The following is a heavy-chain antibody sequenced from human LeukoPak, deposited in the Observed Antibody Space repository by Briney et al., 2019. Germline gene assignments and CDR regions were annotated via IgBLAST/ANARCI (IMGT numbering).Heavy chain of an antibody. V-gene: IGHV3-30*04. J-gene: IGHJ4*02. Sequence: GGSLRLSCAASGFTFSSYAMHWVRQAPGKGLEWVAVISYDGSNKYYADSVKGRFTISRDNSKSTLYLEMNSLRAEDTAIYYCAIDIIEGWDFDSWGQGTLVTVSS. CDR1: GFTFSSYA. CDR3: AIDIIEGWDFDS. D-gene: IGHD2/OR15-2a*01. CDR2: ISYDGSNK.